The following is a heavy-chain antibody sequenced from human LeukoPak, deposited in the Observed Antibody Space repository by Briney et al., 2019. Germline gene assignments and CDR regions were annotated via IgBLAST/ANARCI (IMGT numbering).Heavy chain of an antibody. V-gene: IGHV3-21*01. CDR1: GFTFSSYS. Sequence: GGSLRLSCAASGFTFSSYSMNWVRQAPGKGLEWVSSISSSSSYIYYADSVKGRFTISRDNAKNSLYLQMNSLRAEDTAVYYCARDFPLNYGYCSGGSCQDAFDIWGQGTMVTVSS. CDR2: ISSSSSYI. CDR3: ARDFPLNYGYCSGGSCQDAFDI. D-gene: IGHD2-15*01. J-gene: IGHJ3*02.